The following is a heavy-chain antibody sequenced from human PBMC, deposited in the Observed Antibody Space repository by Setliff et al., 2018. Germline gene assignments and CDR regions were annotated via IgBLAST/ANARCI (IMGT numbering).Heavy chain of an antibody. CDR3: ARKGISALSGAFDM. D-gene: IGHD1-26*01. J-gene: IGHJ3*02. Sequence: SETLSLTCTVSGGSISKYYWSWIRQPAGKGLEWIGRIYTSGSTNYNPSLKSRVTTSVDTSKNQFSLKLSSVTAADTAVYYCARKGISALSGAFDMWGQGTMVTVSS. CDR2: IYTSGST. CDR1: GGSISKYY. V-gene: IGHV4-4*07.